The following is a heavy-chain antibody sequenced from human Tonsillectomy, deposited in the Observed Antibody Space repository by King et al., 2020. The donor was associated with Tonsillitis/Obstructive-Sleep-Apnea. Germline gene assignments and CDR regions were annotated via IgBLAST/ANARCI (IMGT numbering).Heavy chain of an antibody. Sequence: QLVQSGAEVKKPRASVKVSCKASGYTFTKYAMHWVRQAPGQRLEWMGWINAGNGNTKYSLKFQGRVTISRDTSANTAYMELRSLRSEDAAVYYCARVYCSGGSCLSFDPWGQGTLVIVSS. CDR2: INAGNGNT. CDR3: ARVYCSGGSCLSFDP. V-gene: IGHV1-3*01. D-gene: IGHD2-15*01. J-gene: IGHJ5*02. CDR1: GYTFTKYA.